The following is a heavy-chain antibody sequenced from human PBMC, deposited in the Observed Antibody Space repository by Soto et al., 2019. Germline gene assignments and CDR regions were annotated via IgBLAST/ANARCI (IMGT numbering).Heavy chain of an antibody. CDR3: ARENWNYDCDY. CDR2: INPASGGT. V-gene: IGHV1-2*02. Sequence: ASVKVSCKGFGYIFTGYYIHWVRQARGQGLEWMGWINPASGGTNYAQKFQGRVTMTRDMSFSTAYMELSRLGSDDTAVYYCARENWNYDCDYWGQGTLVTVSS. CDR1: GYIFTGYY. D-gene: IGHD1-7*01. J-gene: IGHJ4*02.